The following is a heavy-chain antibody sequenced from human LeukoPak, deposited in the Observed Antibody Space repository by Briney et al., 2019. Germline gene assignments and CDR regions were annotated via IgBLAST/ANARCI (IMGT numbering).Heavy chain of an antibody. CDR1: GASISTHTYY. Sequence: PSETLSLTCTVSGASISTHTYYWGWIRQPPGKGLEWIGSIYYNGNTYYNPSLKSRVTISVDTSNNQFSLKLRPVTAADTAVYYCARSYCAGDCYTEYFQHWGQGTLVTVSS. CDR3: ARSYCAGDCYTEYFQH. CDR2: IYYNGNT. D-gene: IGHD2-21*02. V-gene: IGHV4-39*01. J-gene: IGHJ1*01.